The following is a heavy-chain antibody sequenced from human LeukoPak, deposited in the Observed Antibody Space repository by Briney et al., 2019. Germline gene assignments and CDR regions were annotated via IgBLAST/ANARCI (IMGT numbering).Heavy chain of an antibody. D-gene: IGHD3-22*01. CDR3: ARRTFYYDSSGGNWFDP. V-gene: IGHV4-39*01. J-gene: IGHJ5*02. Sequence: SETLSLTCAVYGGSISSRSYYWGWIRQPPGKVLEWIGSIYYSGSTYYNPSLKSRVTISVDTSKSQFSLGLTSVTAADTAVYYCARRTFYYDSSGGNWFDPWGQGTLVTVSS. CDR2: IYYSGST. CDR1: GGSISSRSYY.